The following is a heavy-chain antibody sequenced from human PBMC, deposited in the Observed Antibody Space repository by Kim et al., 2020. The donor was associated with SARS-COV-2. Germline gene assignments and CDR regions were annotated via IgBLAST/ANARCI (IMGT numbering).Heavy chain of an antibody. D-gene: IGHD3-16*01. J-gene: IGHJ6*03. CDR1: GFTFSNYS. CDR3: SYIRARWLAYYYFDLGV. CDR2: ISSNCGGT. Sequence: GGYLRLSCAASGFTFSNYSMSWVRQAPGKGLEWVARISSNCGGTYSAYAVPVQVTFSIASADNKHTLHLKMLSVKTTATDLYSYIRARWLAYYYFDLGV. V-gene: IGHV3-23*01.